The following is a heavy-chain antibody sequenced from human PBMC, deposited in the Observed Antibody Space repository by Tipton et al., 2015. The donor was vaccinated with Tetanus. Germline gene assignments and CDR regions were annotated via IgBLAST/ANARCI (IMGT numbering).Heavy chain of an antibody. D-gene: IGHD6-19*01. CDR1: GDSMTDFY. CDR3: ASLPKHWLAPRGAP. J-gene: IGHJ5*02. CDR2: IFYNGRT. Sequence: TLSLTCNVSGDSMTDFYWSWIRQPPGKGLEWIAYIFYNGRTQSNPSLKRRVSISVDTAKNQFSLNLTSVTAADTTVYYCASLPKHWLAPRGAPWGQGTLVTVSS. V-gene: IGHV4-59*08.